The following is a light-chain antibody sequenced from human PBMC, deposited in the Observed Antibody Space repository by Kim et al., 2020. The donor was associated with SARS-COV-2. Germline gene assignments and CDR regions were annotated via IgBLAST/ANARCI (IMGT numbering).Light chain of an antibody. CDR1: QSIYIS. CDR3: QQYNSYPLT. Sequence: DIQMTQSPSTLSASVGDRVTITCRASQSIYISLAWYQQKPGKAPKLLIYAASSLQSGVPSRFSGSGSGTDFTLTISSLQPDDFATYYCQQYNSYPLTFGQGTKVDIK. V-gene: IGKV1-5*01. CDR2: AAS. J-gene: IGKJ1*01.